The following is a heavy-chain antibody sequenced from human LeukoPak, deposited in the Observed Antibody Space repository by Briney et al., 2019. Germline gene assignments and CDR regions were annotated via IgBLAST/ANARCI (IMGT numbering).Heavy chain of an antibody. Sequence: PGGSLRLSCAASGFTFSSYAMSWVRQAPGKGLEWVSAISGSGGSTYYADSVKSRFTISRDNSKNTLYLQMNSLRAEDTAVYYCAKGKRGSSSFDYWGQGTLVTVSS. D-gene: IGHD6-6*01. CDR1: GFTFSSYA. CDR3: AKGKRGSSSFDY. CDR2: ISGSGGST. V-gene: IGHV3-23*01. J-gene: IGHJ4*02.